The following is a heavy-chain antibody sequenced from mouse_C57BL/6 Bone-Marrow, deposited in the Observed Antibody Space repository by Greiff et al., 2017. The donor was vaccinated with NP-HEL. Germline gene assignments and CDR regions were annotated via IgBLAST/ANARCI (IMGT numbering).Heavy chain of an antibody. D-gene: IGHD1-1*01. CDR1: GFTFSDYG. J-gene: IGHJ3*01. CDR2: ISSGSSTI. CDR3: ARPVYYGSSYASFAY. Sequence: EVKLVESGGGLVKPGGSLKLSCAASGFTFSDYGMHWVRQAPEKGLEWVAYISSGSSTIYYADTVKGRFTISRDNAKNTLFLQMTSLRSEDTAMYYCARPVYYGSSYASFAYWGQGTLVTVS. V-gene: IGHV5-17*01.